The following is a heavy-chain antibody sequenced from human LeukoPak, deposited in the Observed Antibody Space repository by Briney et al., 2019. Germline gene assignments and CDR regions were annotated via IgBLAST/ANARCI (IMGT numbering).Heavy chain of an antibody. CDR1: GFTFSSYA. CDR3: ASTPDYDLGH. CDR2: ISSSGSTI. Sequence: GGSLRLSCAASGFTFSSYAMSWVRQAPGKGLEWVSYISSSGSTIYYADSVKGRFTISRDNAKNSLYLQMNSLRAEDTAVYYCASTPDYDLGHWGQGTLVTVSS. D-gene: IGHD3-3*01. J-gene: IGHJ4*02. V-gene: IGHV3-48*04.